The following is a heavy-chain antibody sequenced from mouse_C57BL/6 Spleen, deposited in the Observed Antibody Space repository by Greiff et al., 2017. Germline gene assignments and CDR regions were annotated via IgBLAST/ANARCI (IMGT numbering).Heavy chain of an antibody. Sequence: EVHLVESGAELVKPGASVKLSCPASGLNIKDYYMHWVKQRTEQGLEWIGRIVPEDGETKYAPKFQGKATITADTSSNTAYLQLSSLTSEDTAVYYCADSSGYFDYWGQGTTLTVSS. D-gene: IGHD3-2*02. V-gene: IGHV14-2*01. CDR3: ADSSGYFDY. J-gene: IGHJ2*01. CDR1: GLNIKDYY. CDR2: IVPEDGET.